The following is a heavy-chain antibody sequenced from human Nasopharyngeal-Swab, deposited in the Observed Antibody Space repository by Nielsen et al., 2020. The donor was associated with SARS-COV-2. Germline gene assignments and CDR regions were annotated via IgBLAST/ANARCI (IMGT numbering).Heavy chain of an antibody. V-gene: IGHV3-48*02. J-gene: IGHJ4*02. CDR3: VAGNYNFDY. D-gene: IGHD6-19*01. Sequence: ERQMPGKGLGWISYISGSSSTMYCADSVKGRFTISRDNANNSLYLQMRSLRDEDTAFYYCVAGNYNFDYWGQGTLVTVSS. CDR2: ISGSSSTM.